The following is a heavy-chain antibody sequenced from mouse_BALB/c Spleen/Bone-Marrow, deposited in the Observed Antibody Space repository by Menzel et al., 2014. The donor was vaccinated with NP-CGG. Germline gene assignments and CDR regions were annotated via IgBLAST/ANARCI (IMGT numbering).Heavy chain of an antibody. CDR2: INSNGGST. Sequence: EVQLVESGGGLVKLGGSLKLSCAASGFTFSSYYMSWVRQTPEKRLELVAAINSNGGSTYYPDTVKGRFTISRDNAKNTLYLQMSGLKSEDTALYYCARRGWDGYFDYWGQGTTLTVSS. CDR1: GFTFSSYY. D-gene: IGHD4-1*01. J-gene: IGHJ2*01. CDR3: ARRGWDGYFDY. V-gene: IGHV5-6-2*01.